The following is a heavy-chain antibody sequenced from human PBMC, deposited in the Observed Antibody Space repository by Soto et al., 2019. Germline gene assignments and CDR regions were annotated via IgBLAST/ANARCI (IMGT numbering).Heavy chain of an antibody. V-gene: IGHV1-3*01. CDR1: GYTFTIYS. CDR2: INAGNGNT. CDR3: ARAPGAAIDY. Sequence: ASVKVSCKASGYTFTIYSMHWVRQAPGQGLEWMGWINAGNGNTKFSQKFQGRVTITRDTSASTAYMELSSLRSEDTAVYYCARAPGAAIDYWGQGTLVTVSS. J-gene: IGHJ4*02.